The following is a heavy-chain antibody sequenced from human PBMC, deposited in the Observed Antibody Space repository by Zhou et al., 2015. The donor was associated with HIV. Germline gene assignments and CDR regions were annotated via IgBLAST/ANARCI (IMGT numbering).Heavy chain of an antibody. J-gene: IGHJ1*01. D-gene: IGHD2-21*02. CDR3: ARDQGYCGGDCYSGRGAEYFQH. Sequence: QVQLVQSGAEVKKPGSSVKVSCKASGGTFSSYAISWVRQAPGQGLEWMGGIIPIFGTANYAQKFQGRVTITADESTSTAYMELSSLRSEDTAVYYCARDQGYCGGDCYSGRGAEYFQHWGQGHPGHRLL. CDR2: IIPIFGTA. V-gene: IGHV1-69*01. CDR1: GGTFSSYA.